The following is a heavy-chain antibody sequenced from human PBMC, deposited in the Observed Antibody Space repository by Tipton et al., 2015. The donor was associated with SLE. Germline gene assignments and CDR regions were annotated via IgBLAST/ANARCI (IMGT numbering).Heavy chain of an antibody. J-gene: IGHJ4*02. V-gene: IGHV4-39*01. CDR1: SGSISSSSYY. CDR3: ASGSGSYYSGDY. D-gene: IGHD3-10*01. Sequence: LRLSCTVSSGSISSSSYYWGWIRQPPGKGLEWIGSIYYSGSTYYNPSLKSRVTISVDTSKNQFSLKLSSVTAADTAVYYCASGSGSYYSGDYWGQGTLVTVSS. CDR2: IYYSGST.